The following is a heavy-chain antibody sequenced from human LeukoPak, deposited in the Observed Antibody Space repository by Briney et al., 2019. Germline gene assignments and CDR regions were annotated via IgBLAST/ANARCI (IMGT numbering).Heavy chain of an antibody. D-gene: IGHD3-22*01. Sequence: GGSLRLSCAASGFTFSSSAMSWVRQAPGKGLEWVSAISNNGGYTYYADSVKGRFTISRDNSKNTLYLQMNNLRDEDTAVYYCAKSSYYDSSGYYREYYFDFWGQGTLVTVSS. CDR3: AKSSYYDSSGYYREYYFDF. CDR2: ISNNGGYT. J-gene: IGHJ4*02. V-gene: IGHV3-23*01. CDR1: GFTFSSSA.